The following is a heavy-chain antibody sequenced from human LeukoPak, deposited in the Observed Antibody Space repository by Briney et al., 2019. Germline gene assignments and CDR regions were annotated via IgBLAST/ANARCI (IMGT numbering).Heavy chain of an antibody. Sequence: GGSLRLSCAASGFTFSSYAMSWVRQAPGKGLEWVSTISGSGDSTYYADSVKGRFTISRDNSKNTLYLQMNSLRAEDTAVYYCAKDQGATVTTDAFDIWGQGTMVTVSS. V-gene: IGHV3-23*01. CDR2: ISGSGDST. J-gene: IGHJ3*02. CDR1: GFTFSSYA. CDR3: AKDQGATVTTDAFDI. D-gene: IGHD4-17*01.